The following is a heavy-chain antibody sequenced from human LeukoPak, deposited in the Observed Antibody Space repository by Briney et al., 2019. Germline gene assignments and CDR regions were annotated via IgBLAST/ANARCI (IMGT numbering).Heavy chain of an antibody. V-gene: IGHV4-34*01. CDR3: ARPPVPTNGMDV. CDR1: GGSFSGYY. D-gene: IGHD2-2*01. CDR2: INHSGST. Sequence: PSETLSLTCAVYGGSFSGYYWSWIRQPPGKGLEWIGEINHSGSTNYNPSLKSRVTISVDTSKNQFSLKLSSVTAADTAVYYCARPPVPTNGMDVWGQGTTVTVSS. J-gene: IGHJ6*02.